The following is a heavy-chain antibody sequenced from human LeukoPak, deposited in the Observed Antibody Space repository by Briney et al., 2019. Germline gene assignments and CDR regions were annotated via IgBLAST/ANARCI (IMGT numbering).Heavy chain of an antibody. Sequence: GGSLRLSCAASGFTVSSNYMSWVRKAPGKGLEWVSVIYSGGSTYYADSVKGRFTISRDNSKNTLYLQMSSLRAEDTAVYYCARGDSSGYYYFEYWGQGTLVTASS. V-gene: IGHV3-53*01. CDR3: ARGDSSGYYYFEY. CDR2: IYSGGST. D-gene: IGHD6-19*01. CDR1: GFTVSSNY. J-gene: IGHJ4*02.